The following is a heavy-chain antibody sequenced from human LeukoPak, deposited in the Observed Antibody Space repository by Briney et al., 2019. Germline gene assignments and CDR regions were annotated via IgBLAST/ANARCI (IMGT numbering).Heavy chain of an antibody. CDR3: ARDRLQLQS. Sequence: PSETLSLTCTVSGGSISSYYWIWIRQPPGKGLEWIGYIYYSGNTNYNPSLKSRVTISVDTSKNQFSLKLSSVTAADTAVYYCARDRLQLQSWGQGTLVTVSS. CDR2: IYYSGNT. CDR1: GGSISSYY. J-gene: IGHJ5*02. D-gene: IGHD1-1*01. V-gene: IGHV4-59*01.